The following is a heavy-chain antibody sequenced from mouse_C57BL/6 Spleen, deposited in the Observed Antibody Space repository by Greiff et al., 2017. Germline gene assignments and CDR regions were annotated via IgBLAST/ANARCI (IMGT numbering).Heavy chain of an antibody. D-gene: IGHD1-1*01. Sequence: EVKLLESGPGLVKPSQSLSLTCSVTGYSITSGYYWNWIRQFPGNKLEWMGYISYDGSNNYNPSLKNRISITRDTSKNQFFLKLNSVTTEDTATYYCADIGTYYGSSYRYFDVWGTGTTVTVSS. J-gene: IGHJ1*03. CDR3: ADIGTYYGSSYRYFDV. CDR2: ISYDGSN. V-gene: IGHV3-6*01. CDR1: GYSITSGYY.